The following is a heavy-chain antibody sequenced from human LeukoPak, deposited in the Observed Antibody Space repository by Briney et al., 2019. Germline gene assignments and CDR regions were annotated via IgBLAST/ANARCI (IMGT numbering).Heavy chain of an antibody. CDR1: GFTFSSYE. V-gene: IGHV3-48*03. CDR2: ISGSGSTI. Sequence: GGSLRLSCAASGFTFSSYEMNWVRQAPGKGLEWVSYISGSGSTIYYADSVKGRFTISRDNAKNSLYLQMNSLRAEDTAVYYCARDPGDLIAVAGLDYWGQGTLVTVSS. D-gene: IGHD6-19*01. CDR3: ARDPGDLIAVAGLDY. J-gene: IGHJ4*02.